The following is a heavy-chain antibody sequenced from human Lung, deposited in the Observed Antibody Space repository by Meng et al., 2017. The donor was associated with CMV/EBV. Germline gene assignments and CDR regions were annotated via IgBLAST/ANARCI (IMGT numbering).Heavy chain of an antibody. J-gene: IGHJ3*02. CDR2: ISSNSNYI. V-gene: IGHV3-21*04. Sequence: GEXXKISCAASGFSFSDYSMNWVRQTPGGGLEFVATISSNSNYIYYGDSVKGRFTISRDNSKNTLYLQMNSLRAEDTAVYYCANPLFLGDTAMGTDTDAFDIWXPGKXVTVSS. D-gene: IGHD5-18*01. CDR1: GFSFSDYS. CDR3: ANPLFLGDTAMGTDTDAFDI.